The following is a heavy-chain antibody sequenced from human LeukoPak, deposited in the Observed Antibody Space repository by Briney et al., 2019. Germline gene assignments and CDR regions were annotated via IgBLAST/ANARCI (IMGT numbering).Heavy chain of an antibody. CDR3: AKGTTGSYSSGWYGFPFDF. CDR1: GFTFSRYG. D-gene: IGHD6-19*01. Sequence: PGGSLRLSCAASGFTFSRYGIPWVGQAPGKGRGWGAVISKDGGIKYYADSVKGRFTISRDNSKNTLYLEMNSLGAEDTAIYYCAKGTTGSYSSGWYGFPFDFWGQGTLVTVSS. V-gene: IGHV3-30*18. J-gene: IGHJ4*02. CDR2: ISKDGGIK.